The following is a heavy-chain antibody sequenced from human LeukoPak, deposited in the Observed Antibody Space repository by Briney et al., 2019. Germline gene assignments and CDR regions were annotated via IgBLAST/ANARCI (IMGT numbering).Heavy chain of an antibody. D-gene: IGHD1-26*01. CDR3: AREFSGSNYGFPFDY. V-gene: IGHV3-48*01. CDR1: GFTFSSYS. J-gene: IGHJ4*02. Sequence: GGSLRLSCAASGFTFSSYSMNWVRQAPGQGLEWVSYISSSSSTIYYADSVKGRFTISRDNAKNSLYLQMNSLRAEDTAVYYCAREFSGSNYGFPFDYWGQGTLVTVSS. CDR2: ISSSSSTI.